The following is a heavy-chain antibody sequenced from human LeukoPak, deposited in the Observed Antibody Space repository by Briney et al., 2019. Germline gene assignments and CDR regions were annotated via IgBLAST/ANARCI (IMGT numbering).Heavy chain of an antibody. CDR3: AKVLLGDYSFPDY. J-gene: IGHJ4*02. D-gene: IGHD4-11*01. V-gene: IGHV3-23*01. CDR1: GFTFSSYA. CDR2: ISGSGGST. Sequence: PGGSLRLSCAASGFTFSSYAMSWVRQAPGKGLEWVSAISGSGGSTYYADSVKGRFTISRDNSKNTLYLQMNSLRAEDTAVCYCAKVLLGDYSFPDYWGQGTLVTVSS.